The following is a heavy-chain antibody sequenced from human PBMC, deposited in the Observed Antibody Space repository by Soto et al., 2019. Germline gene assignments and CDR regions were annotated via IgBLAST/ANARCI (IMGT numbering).Heavy chain of an antibody. V-gene: IGHV4-38-2*02. J-gene: IGHJ6*02. Sequence: SETLSLTCTFSGYSIRSSSYWVWIRQPPGKGLEWIGSIYSTGNTYYNPSLKSQVTISVDTSKNQFSLKLNSVTAADTAVYYCARDLWGYCGTDCYPLDVWGQGTTVTVSS. CDR2: IYSTGNT. CDR3: ARDLWGYCGTDCYPLDV. CDR1: GYSIRSSSY. D-gene: IGHD2-21*02.